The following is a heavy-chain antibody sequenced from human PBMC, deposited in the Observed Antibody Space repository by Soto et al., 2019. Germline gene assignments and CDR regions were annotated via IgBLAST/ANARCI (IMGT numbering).Heavy chain of an antibody. D-gene: IGHD3-10*01. Sequence: QVQLVESGGGVVQPGRSLRLSCAASGFTFSSYAMHWVRQAPGKGLEWVAVISYDGSNKYYADSVKGRFTISRDNSKNTLYLQMNSLRAVDTAVYYCARGGFGELMQGPYYYYGMDVWGQGTTVTVSS. V-gene: IGHV3-30-3*01. CDR3: ARGGFGELMQGPYYYYGMDV. J-gene: IGHJ6*02. CDR2: ISYDGSNK. CDR1: GFTFSSYA.